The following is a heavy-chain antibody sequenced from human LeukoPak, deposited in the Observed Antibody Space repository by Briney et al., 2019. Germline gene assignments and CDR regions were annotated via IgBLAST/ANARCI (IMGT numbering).Heavy chain of an antibody. CDR2: ISYDGSNK. J-gene: IGHJ6*02. CDR1: GFPFSSYW. CDR3: AKGPRAVLRFLEWTNYYYGMDV. V-gene: IGHV3-30*18. Sequence: PGGSLRLSCVASGFPFSSYWMTWVRQAPGKGLEWVAVISYDGSNKYYADSVKGRFTISRDNSKNTLYLQMNSLRAEDTAVYYCAKGPRAVLRFLEWTNYYYGMDVWGQGTTVTVSS. D-gene: IGHD3-3*01.